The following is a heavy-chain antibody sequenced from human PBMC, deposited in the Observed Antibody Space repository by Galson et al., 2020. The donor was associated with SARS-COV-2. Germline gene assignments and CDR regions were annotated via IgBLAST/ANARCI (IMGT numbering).Heavy chain of an antibody. Sequence: ASETLSLTCTVSGVSISTSSHYWGWIRQPPGKGLEWIGSNYYSGTTYYNPSFKSRVTIIIDTSKNQFYLKLGSVTAADTAVYFCARTLSAPSEYSSGWYSFFDSWGQGTLVTVSS. CDR1: GVSISTSSHY. D-gene: IGHD6-19*01. V-gene: IGHV4-39*01. CDR2: NYYSGTT. CDR3: ARTLSAPSEYSSGWYSFFDS. J-gene: IGHJ4*02.